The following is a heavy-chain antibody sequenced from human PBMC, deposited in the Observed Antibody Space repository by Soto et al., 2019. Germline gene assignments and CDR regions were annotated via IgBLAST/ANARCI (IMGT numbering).Heavy chain of an antibody. CDR2: ISGSGGST. J-gene: IGHJ5*02. CDR3: EKDSKSLWELKTT. Sequence: GGSLRLSCAASGFTFSSYAMSWVRQAPGKGLEWVSAISGSGGSTYYADSVKGRFTISRDNSKNTLYLQMNSLRAEDTAVYYCEKDSKSLWELKTTWGQGTLVTVSS. D-gene: IGHD1-26*01. CDR1: GFTFSSYA. V-gene: IGHV3-23*01.